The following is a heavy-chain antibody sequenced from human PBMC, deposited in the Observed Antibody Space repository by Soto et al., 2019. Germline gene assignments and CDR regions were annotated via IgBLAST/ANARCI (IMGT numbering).Heavy chain of an antibody. V-gene: IGHV4-34*01. CDR3: ARPRPTRGALDY. CDR2: INHSGST. D-gene: IGHD2-15*01. J-gene: IGHJ4*02. Sequence: QVQLQQWGAGLLKPSETLSLTCAVHGGSFSGYYWTWIRQPPGKGLEWIGEINHSGSTNYNPSLKRRVTISVETSKNLFALELSSVTAADTAVYYCARPRPTRGALDYWGQGTLVTVSS. CDR1: GGSFSGYY.